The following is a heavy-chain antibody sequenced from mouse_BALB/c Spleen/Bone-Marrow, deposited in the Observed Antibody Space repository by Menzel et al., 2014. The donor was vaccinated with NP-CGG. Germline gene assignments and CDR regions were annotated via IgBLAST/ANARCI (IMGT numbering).Heavy chain of an antibody. CDR1: GYTFTEYT. CDR3: AIPAYYRYDGY. D-gene: IGHD2-14*01. Sequence: EVQRVESGPELVKPGASVKVSCKPSGYTFTEYTMHWVKQSHGKSLEWIGGINPNNGGTSYNQKFKGKATLTVDKSSSTAYMELRSLTSEDSAVYYCAIPAYYRYDGYWGQGTTLTVSS. J-gene: IGHJ2*01. CDR2: INPNNGGT. V-gene: IGHV1-18*01.